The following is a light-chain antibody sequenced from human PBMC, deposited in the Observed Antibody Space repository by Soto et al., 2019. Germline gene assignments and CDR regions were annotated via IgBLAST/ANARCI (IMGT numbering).Light chain of an antibody. CDR3: HQLNSYLWT. CDR1: QGISSY. V-gene: IGKV1-9*01. J-gene: IGKJ1*01. Sequence: IQLTQSPSFLSASVGDRVTMTCRASQGISSYLAWYQQKPGKAPKLLIYAASTLQSGVPSRFSGSGSGTEFTLTISSLQPEDFATYYCHQLNSYLWTFGHGTKVEIK. CDR2: AAS.